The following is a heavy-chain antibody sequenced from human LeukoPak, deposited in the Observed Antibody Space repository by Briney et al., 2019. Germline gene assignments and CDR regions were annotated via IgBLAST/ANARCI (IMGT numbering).Heavy chain of an antibody. Sequence: PGGSLRLSCAASGFTFSSYGMPWVRQAPGKGLEWVAVISYDGSNKYYADSVKGRFTISRDNSKNTLYLQMNSLRAEDTAVYYCAHLGLRGASNWFDPWGQGTLVTVSS. D-gene: IGHD4-17*01. V-gene: IGHV3-30*03. CDR1: GFTFSSYG. CDR2: ISYDGSNK. J-gene: IGHJ5*02. CDR3: AHLGLRGASNWFDP.